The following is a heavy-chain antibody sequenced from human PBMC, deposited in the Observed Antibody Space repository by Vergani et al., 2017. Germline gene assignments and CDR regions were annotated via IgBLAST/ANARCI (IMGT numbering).Heavy chain of an antibody. V-gene: IGHV3-23*01. Sequence: EVQLLESGGGLVQPGGSLRLSCAASGFTFSSYAMSWVRQAPGKGLEWVSAISGSGGSTYYADSVQGRFTISRDNSKNTLYLQMNSLRAEDTAVYYCAKGGYCSSTSCPGDYWGQGTLVTVSS. D-gene: IGHD2-2*01. CDR1: GFTFSSYA. J-gene: IGHJ4*02. CDR2: ISGSGGST. CDR3: AKGGYCSSTSCPGDY.